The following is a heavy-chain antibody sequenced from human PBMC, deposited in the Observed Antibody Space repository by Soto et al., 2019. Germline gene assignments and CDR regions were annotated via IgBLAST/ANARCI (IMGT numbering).Heavy chain of an antibody. J-gene: IGHJ4*02. CDR3: SKTSSSSSGVFDN. CDR1: GLTFSKYA. Sequence: EVQLLESGVVLVQPGGSLRLACAASGLTFSKYAMTWVRPATGKGLEWVPTLSGDSRNTFFADSVKGRFTISRDNSVNTLYLQRNSLRAEDTALYYCSKTSSSSSGVFDNWGQGTLITGSS. D-gene: IGHD6-13*01. V-gene: IGHV3-23*01. CDR2: LSGDSRNT.